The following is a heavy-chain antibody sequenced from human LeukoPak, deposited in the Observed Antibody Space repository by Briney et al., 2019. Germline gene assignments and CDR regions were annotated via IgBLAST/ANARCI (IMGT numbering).Heavy chain of an antibody. V-gene: IGHV3-48*01. CDR2: ISSSSSPI. CDR3: ARLGVGNYFDY. CDR1: GFTFSSYS. Sequence: PGGSLRLSCAASGFTFSSYSMNWVRQAPGKGLEWVSYISSSSSPIYYADSVKGRFTISRDNAKNSLYLQMNSLRAEDTVVYNCARLGVGNYFDYWGQGTLVTVSS. D-gene: IGHD3-3*01. J-gene: IGHJ4*02.